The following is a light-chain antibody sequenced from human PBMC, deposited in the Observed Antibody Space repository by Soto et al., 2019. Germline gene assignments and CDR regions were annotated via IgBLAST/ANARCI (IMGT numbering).Light chain of an antibody. J-gene: IGKJ4*01. CDR1: QGISSY. Sequence: AIRMTQSPSSLSASTGDRVTITCRASQGISSYLAWYQQKPGKAPKVLIYAASTLQSGVPSRFSGSGSGTDFTLTLSCLQSEDFATSYCLQYYSYPPSFGGGTKVEIK. V-gene: IGKV1-8*01. CDR3: LQYYSYPPS. CDR2: AAS.